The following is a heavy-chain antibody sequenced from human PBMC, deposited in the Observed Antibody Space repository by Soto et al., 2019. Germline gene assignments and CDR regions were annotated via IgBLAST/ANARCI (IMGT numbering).Heavy chain of an antibody. J-gene: IGHJ6*01. V-gene: IGHV4-34*01. CDR2: INHSGST. Sequence: WRRILKTTGKGLEWIGEINHSGSTNYNPSLKSRVTISGDTSKNQFSLKLSSVTAADPAVYCCAGGGYGTDVWRKGSTATVTS. CDR3: AGGGYGTDV.